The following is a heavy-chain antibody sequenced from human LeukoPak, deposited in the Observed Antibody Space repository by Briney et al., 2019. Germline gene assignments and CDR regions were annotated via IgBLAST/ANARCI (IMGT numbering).Heavy chain of an antibody. D-gene: IGHD1-14*01. J-gene: IGHJ4*02. V-gene: IGHV3-21*01. Sequence: GGSLRLSCAASGFTFSNYGMDWVRQAPGKGLEWVSSISSSSTYIYYAGSVKGRFTISRDNAKNSLYLQMNSLRAEDTAVYYCANYLRNTVAGYYYFDYWGQGTLVTVSS. CDR3: ANYLRNTVAGYYYFDY. CDR1: GFTFSNYG. CDR2: ISSSSTYI.